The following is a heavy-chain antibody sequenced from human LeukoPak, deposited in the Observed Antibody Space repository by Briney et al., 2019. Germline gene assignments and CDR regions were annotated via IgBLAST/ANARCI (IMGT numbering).Heavy chain of an antibody. Sequence: PGGSLRLSCAASGFTFSSYEMNWVRQAPGKGLEWVSYISSSGSTIYYADSVKGRFTISRDNAKNSLYLQMNSLRAEDTAVYYCARETHYGSGTAYYYMDVWGKGTTVTISS. CDR1: GFTFSSYE. CDR2: ISSSGSTI. V-gene: IGHV3-48*03. D-gene: IGHD3-10*01. CDR3: ARETHYGSGTAYYYMDV. J-gene: IGHJ6*03.